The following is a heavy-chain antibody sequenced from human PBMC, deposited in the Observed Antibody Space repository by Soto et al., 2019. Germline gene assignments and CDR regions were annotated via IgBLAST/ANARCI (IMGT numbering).Heavy chain of an antibody. D-gene: IGHD3-22*01. CDR1: GYTFTSYG. CDR3: ARELTGRVPLQLWLYYYDSSGLDY. CDR2: ISAYNGNT. Sequence: GASVKVSCKASGYTFTSYGISWVRQTPGQGLEWMGWISAYNGNTNYAQKLQGRVTMTTDTSTSTAYMELRSLRSDDTAVYYCARELTGRVPLQLWLYYYDSSGLDYWGQGTLVTVSS. J-gene: IGHJ4*02. V-gene: IGHV1-18*04.